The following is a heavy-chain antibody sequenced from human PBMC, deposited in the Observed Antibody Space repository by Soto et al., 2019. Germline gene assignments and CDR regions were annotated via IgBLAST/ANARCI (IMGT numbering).Heavy chain of an antibody. CDR3: ASQREVDYYDSSGYYNEDY. CDR2: ISSSSSYI. D-gene: IGHD3-22*01. Sequence: GESLKISCAASGFTFSSYSMNWVRQAPGKGLEWVSSISSSSSYIYYADSVKGRFTISRDNAKNSLYLQMNSLRAEDTAVYYCASQREVDYYDSSGYYNEDYWGQGTLVTVSS. J-gene: IGHJ4*02. CDR1: GFTFSSYS. V-gene: IGHV3-21*01.